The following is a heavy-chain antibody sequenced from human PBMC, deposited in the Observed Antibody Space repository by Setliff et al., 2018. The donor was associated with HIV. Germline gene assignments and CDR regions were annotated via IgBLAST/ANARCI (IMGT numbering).Heavy chain of an antibody. D-gene: IGHD5-12*01. CDR2: IIPIFKSA. J-gene: IGHJ3*01. CDR3: ARTSGDAYNYEGAFDV. Sequence: SVKVSCKVSGDTFNNYGLNWVRQAPGQGLEWMGGIIPIFKSADYARKFQGRVTITTDESTSTAYMDLSSLKSEDTAIYYCARTSGDAYNYEGAFDVWGQGTLGTVS. V-gene: IGHV1-69*05. CDR1: GDTFNNYG.